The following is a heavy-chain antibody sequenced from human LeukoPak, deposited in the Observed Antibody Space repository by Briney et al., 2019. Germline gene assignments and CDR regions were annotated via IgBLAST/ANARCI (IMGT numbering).Heavy chain of an antibody. CDR3: AKTSSVCSSTSCYTGWFDP. J-gene: IGHJ5*02. Sequence: QTGGSLRLSCAASGFTFSSYAMSWVRQAPGKGLEWVSAISGSGGSTYYADSVKGRFTISRDNSKNTLYLQMNSLRAEDTAVYYCAKTSSVCSSTSCYTGWFDPWGQGTLVTVSS. CDR1: GFTFSSYA. CDR2: ISGSGGST. V-gene: IGHV3-23*01. D-gene: IGHD2-2*02.